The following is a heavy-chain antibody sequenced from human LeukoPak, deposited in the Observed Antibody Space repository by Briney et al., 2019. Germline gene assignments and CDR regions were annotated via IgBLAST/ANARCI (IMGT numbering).Heavy chain of an antibody. CDR1: GYTFTSYG. CDR2: ISAYNGNT. CDR3: ARDGNGDYGNYYYGMDV. D-gene: IGHD4-17*01. V-gene: IGHV1-18*01. J-gene: IGHJ6*02. Sequence: ASVKVSCKASGYTFTSYGISWVRQAPGQGLEWMGWISAYNGNTNYAQKLQGRVTMTTDTSTSTAHMELRSLRSDDTAVYYCARDGNGDYGNYYYGMDVWGQGTTVTVSS.